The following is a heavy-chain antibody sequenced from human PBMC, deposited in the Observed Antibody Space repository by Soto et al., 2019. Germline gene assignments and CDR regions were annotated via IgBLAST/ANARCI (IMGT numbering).Heavy chain of an antibody. D-gene: IGHD3-22*01. CDR2: IWYDGSNK. V-gene: IGHV3-33*01. J-gene: IGHJ5*02. CDR3: SRDPISSGYYGPWFDP. Sequence: GKGLEWVAVIWYDGSNKYYADSVKGRFTISRDNSKNTLYLQMNSLRAEDTAVYYCSRDPISSGYYGPWFDPWGQGSLVTVSS.